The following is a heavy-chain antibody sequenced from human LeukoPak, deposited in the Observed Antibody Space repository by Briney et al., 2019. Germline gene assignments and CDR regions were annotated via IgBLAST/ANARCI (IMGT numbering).Heavy chain of an antibody. V-gene: IGHV4-59*01. J-gene: IGHJ4*02. CDR2: IYYSGST. Sequence: SETLSLTCTVSGGSISSYYWSWIRQPPGKGLEWIGYIYYSGSTNYNPSLKSRVTISVDTSKNQFSLKLSSVTAADTAVYYCAREGGSYRPLDYSGQGTLVTVSS. CDR1: GGSISSYY. CDR3: AREGGSYRPLDY. D-gene: IGHD3-16*02.